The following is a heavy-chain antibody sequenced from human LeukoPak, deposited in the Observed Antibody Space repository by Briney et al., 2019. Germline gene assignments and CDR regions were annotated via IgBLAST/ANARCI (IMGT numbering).Heavy chain of an antibody. CDR1: GFIFDDYD. V-gene: IGHV3-20*04. D-gene: IGHD6-13*01. CDR2: IKWNGDST. Sequence: GGSLRLSCEASGFIFDDYDMSWVGQAPGKGLEWVSDIKWNGDSTGYADSVKGRFTISRDNSKNYLYLQMNSLRAEDTALYYCAKGTSSWHEFDSWGQGIRVTVSS. CDR3: AKGTSSWHEFDS. J-gene: IGHJ4*02.